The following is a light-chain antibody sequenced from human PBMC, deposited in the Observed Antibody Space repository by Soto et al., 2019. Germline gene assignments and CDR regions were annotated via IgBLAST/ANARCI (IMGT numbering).Light chain of an antibody. Sequence: DVVMTQSPLSLPVTLGQPASISCRSSQSLVNSDGDTYLNWFHQRPGQSPRRLLYKVFNRDSGVPDRISGSGSGTDFTLKISRVEAEDVGVYYCMQGTHWPITFGQGTRLEIK. CDR2: KVF. CDR1: QSLVNSDGDTY. CDR3: MQGTHWPIT. J-gene: IGKJ5*01. V-gene: IGKV2-30*01.